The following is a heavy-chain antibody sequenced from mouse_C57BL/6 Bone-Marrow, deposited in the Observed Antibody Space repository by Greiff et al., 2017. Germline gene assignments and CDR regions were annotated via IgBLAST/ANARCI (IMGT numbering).Heavy chain of an antibody. Sequence: VQLQHPGAELVRPGSSVKLSCKASGYTFTSYWMDWVKQRPGQGLEWIGNIYPSDSETHYNQKFKDKATLTVDKSSSTAYMQLSSLTSEDSAVYYCARSDDGYYWFAYWGQGTLVTVSA. J-gene: IGHJ3*01. CDR2: IYPSDSET. D-gene: IGHD2-3*01. CDR3: ARSDDGYYWFAY. CDR1: GYTFTSYW. V-gene: IGHV1-61*01.